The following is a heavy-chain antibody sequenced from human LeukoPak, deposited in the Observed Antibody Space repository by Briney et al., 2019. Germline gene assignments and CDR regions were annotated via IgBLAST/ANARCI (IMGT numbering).Heavy chain of an antibody. CDR3: ARELLTMVRGVIVSVSRGDSFDY. CDR2: INPNSGGT. V-gene: IGHV1-2*02. D-gene: IGHD3-10*01. Sequence: ASVKVSCKVSGYTLTELSMHWVRQAPGQGLEWMGWINPNSGGTNYAQKFQGRVTMTRDTSISTAYMELSRLRSDDTAVYYCARELLTMVRGVIVSVSRGDSFDYWGQGTLVTVSS. CDR1: GYTLTELS. J-gene: IGHJ4*02.